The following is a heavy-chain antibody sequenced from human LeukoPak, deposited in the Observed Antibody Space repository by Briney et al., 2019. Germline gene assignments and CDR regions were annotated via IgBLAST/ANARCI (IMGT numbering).Heavy chain of an antibody. CDR1: GYTFTDYY. J-gene: IGHJ6*02. V-gene: IGHV1-2*02. D-gene: IGHD3-10*01. CDR3: ARTPVTVIRGVIEDGMDV. Sequence: ASVKVSCKPSGYTFTDYYLHWVRQAPGQGLEWMGWIDPNTGRTNLAEKFQGGVTMTRDTSVSTAYMDLIGLGSDDTAVYFCARTPVTVIRGVIEDGMDVWGQGTTVTVSS. CDR2: IDPNTGRT.